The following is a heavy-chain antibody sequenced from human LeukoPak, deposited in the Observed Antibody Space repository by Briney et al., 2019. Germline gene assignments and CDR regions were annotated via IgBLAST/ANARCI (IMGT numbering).Heavy chain of an antibody. J-gene: IGHJ4*02. V-gene: IGHV1-3*01. Sequence: ASVKVSCKASGYTFTSYAMHWVRQAPGQGLERMGWMNAGNGNTKYSQKFQGRVSISRDTSATTAYMELSSLTSEDTAVYYCAADPLGGYSPTSWGQGTLVTVSS. D-gene: IGHD5-18*01. CDR3: AADPLGGYSPTS. CDR1: GYTFTSYA. CDR2: MNAGNGNT.